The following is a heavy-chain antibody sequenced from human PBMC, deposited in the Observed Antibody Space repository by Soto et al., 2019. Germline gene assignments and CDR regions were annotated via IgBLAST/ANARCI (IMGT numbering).Heavy chain of an antibody. J-gene: IGHJ4*02. Sequence: QVQLQESGPGLVKPSETLSLTCAVSGDSISSPNWWSWYRQTPGKGLELIGEMFASGSSNYNPSLNGRVTIALDTSKNHFSMKLTSLTAADTAIYYCAREGFDHRPDYWGQGIPVTVSS. CDR1: GDSISSPNW. CDR2: MFASGSS. V-gene: IGHV4-4*02. CDR3: AREGFDHRPDY.